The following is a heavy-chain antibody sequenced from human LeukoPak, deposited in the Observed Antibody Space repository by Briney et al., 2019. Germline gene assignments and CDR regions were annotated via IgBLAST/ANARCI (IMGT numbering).Heavy chain of an antibody. D-gene: IGHD3-22*01. CDR3: ARHLNYYDSSAQKAFDI. CDR1: GGSTSSSSYY. J-gene: IGHJ3*02. Sequence: SENLSLTCTVSGGSTSSSSYYWGWIRQPPGKGLEWIGSIYYSGSTYYNPSLKSRVTISVDTSKNQFSLKLSSVTAADTAVFYCARHLNYYDSSAQKAFDIWGQGTMVTVSS. CDR2: IYYSGST. V-gene: IGHV4-39*01.